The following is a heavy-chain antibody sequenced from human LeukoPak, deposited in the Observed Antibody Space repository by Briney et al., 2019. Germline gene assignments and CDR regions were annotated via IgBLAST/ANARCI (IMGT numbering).Heavy chain of an antibody. CDR1: GFTFSDYY. CDR3: ARASRLRKVSYNWFDP. D-gene: IGHD4-17*01. Sequence: GGSLRLSCAASGFTFSDYYMSWIRQAPGKGVEWVSYIGDSGSPIYYADSVKGRFTISRDNAKNSLYLQMNSLRADDTAVYYCARASRLRKVSYNWFDPWGQGTLVTVSS. CDR2: IGDSGSPI. V-gene: IGHV3-11*01. J-gene: IGHJ5*02.